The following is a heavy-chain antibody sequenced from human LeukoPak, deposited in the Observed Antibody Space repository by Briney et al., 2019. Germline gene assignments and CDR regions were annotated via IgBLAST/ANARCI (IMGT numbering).Heavy chain of an antibody. J-gene: IGHJ5*02. CDR3: AGGSGAIRAAAGTGWFDP. V-gene: IGHV4-34*01. Sequence: PSETLSLTCAVYGGSFSGYYWSWIRQPPGKGLEWIGEINHSGSTNYNPSLKSRVTISVDTSKNQFSLKLSSVTAADTAVYYCAGGSGAIRAAAGTGWFDPWGQGTLVTVSS. CDR1: GGSFSGYY. CDR2: INHSGST. D-gene: IGHD6-13*01.